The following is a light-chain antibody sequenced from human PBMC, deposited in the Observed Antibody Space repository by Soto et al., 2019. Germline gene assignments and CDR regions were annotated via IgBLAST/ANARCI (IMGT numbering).Light chain of an antibody. Sequence: IVVTQSPATLSLSPGERATLSCRASQSISSYLAWYQQKPGQAPRLLIYDASNRATGIPARFSGSGSGTDFTLTISSLEPEDFAVYYCQQRSNWPLTFGGGTKVDI. CDR3: QQRSNWPLT. V-gene: IGKV3-11*01. CDR2: DAS. CDR1: QSISSY. J-gene: IGKJ4*01.